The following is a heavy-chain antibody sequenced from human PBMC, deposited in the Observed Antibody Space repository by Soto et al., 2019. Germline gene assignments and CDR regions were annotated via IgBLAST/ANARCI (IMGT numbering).Heavy chain of an antibody. J-gene: IGHJ4*02. CDR3: AKVGTMGVFDH. CDR2: ITFSGAYT. Sequence: GGSLRLSCAASGFTFSSFAMSWVRQAPGKGLEWLSGITFSGAYTYYADSGKGRFTISRDNSKNTLYLEMNSLRAGDTALYYCAKVGTMGVFDHWGQGALVTVS. D-gene: IGHD1-26*01. CDR1: GFTFSSFA. V-gene: IGHV3-23*01.